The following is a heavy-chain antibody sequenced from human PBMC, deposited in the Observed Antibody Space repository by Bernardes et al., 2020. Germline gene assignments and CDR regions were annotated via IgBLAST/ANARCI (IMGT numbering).Heavy chain of an antibody. V-gene: IGHV4-59*01. CDR2: IYYSGST. D-gene: IGHD6-13*01. CDR3: ARDLSIAAAGYYYGMDV. Sequence: FETLSLTCTVSGGSISSYYWSWIRQPPGKGLEWIGYIYYSGSTNYNPSLKSRVTISVDTSKNQFSLKLSSVTAADTAVYYCARDLSIAAAGYYYGMDVWGKGTTVTVSS. CDR1: GGSISSYY. J-gene: IGHJ6*04.